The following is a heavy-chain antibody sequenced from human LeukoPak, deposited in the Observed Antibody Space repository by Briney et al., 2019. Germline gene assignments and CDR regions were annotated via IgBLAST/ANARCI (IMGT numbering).Heavy chain of an antibody. V-gene: IGHV3-21*01. CDR2: ISSSGRYI. CDR3: ATWISEDAFDF. CDR1: GFRFSDFT. D-gene: IGHD2-2*03. Sequence: PGGSLRLSCAVSGFRFSDFTMNWVRQAPGKGLEWVSSISSSGRYIYYADSSKGRCTISRDNANNTFYLQMNSLRAEDTAVYYCATWISEDAFDFWGQGTMVTVSS. J-gene: IGHJ3*01.